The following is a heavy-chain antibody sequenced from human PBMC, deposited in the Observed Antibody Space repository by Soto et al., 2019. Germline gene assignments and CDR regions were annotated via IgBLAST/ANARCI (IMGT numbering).Heavy chain of an antibody. CDR3: ARFPRIALAAFDC. D-gene: IGHD6-19*01. CDR1: GFTVTSDY. V-gene: IGHV3-66*01. CDR2: IYSGDNT. Sequence: EVQLVESGGDLVQPGGSLRLSCAASGFTVTSDYMSWVRQAPGKGLEWVSTIYSGDNTYYADSVKGRFTISRDKSKNTLYLQMNNLRAEDTAVYYCARFPRIALAAFDCWGQGTLVTVSS. J-gene: IGHJ4*02.